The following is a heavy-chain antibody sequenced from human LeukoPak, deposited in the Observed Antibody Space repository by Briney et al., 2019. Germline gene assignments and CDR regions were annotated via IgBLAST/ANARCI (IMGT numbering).Heavy chain of an antibody. CDR2: IIPIFGTA. CDR1: GGTFSSYA. Sequence: SVKLSCKASGGTFSSYAISWVRQARGRGLEWMGGIIPIFGTANYAQKFQGRVTITTDESTSTAYMELSSLRSEDTAVYYCARVWSGYPPSWSYYYYYMDVWGKGTTVTVSS. CDR3: ARVWSGYPPSWSYYYYYMDV. D-gene: IGHD3-3*01. V-gene: IGHV1-69*05. J-gene: IGHJ6*03.